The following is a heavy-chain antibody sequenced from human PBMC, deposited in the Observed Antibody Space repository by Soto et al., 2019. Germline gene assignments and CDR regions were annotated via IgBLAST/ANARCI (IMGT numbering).Heavy chain of an antibody. CDR3: AREMRRYDSSGYYWLDY. J-gene: IGHJ4*02. V-gene: IGHV3-33*01. D-gene: IGHD3-22*01. Sequence: GGSLILSCAASGFTFSSYGMHWVRQAPGKGLEWVAVIWYDGSNKYYADSVKGRFTISRDNSKNTLYLQMNSLRAEDTAVYYCAREMRRYDSSGYYWLDYWGQGTLVTVSS. CDR1: GFTFSSYG. CDR2: IWYDGSNK.